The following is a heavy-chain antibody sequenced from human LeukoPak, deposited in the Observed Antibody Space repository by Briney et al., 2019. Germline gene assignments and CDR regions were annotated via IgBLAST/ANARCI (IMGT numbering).Heavy chain of an antibody. CDR2: INPSDSST. Sequence: ASVKVSCKASGYTFTGYYMHWVRQAPGQGLEWMGWINPSDSSTSYAQKFQGRVTMTRDTSTSTVYMELSSLRSEDTAVYYCARGGVAKLGPLDLWGQGTLVTVSS. J-gene: IGHJ5*02. D-gene: IGHD7-27*01. CDR1: GYTFTGYY. CDR3: ARGGVAKLGPLDL. V-gene: IGHV1-46*01.